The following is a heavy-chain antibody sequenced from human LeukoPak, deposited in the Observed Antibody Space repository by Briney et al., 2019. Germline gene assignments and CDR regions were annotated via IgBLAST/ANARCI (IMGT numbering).Heavy chain of an antibody. D-gene: IGHD2/OR15-2a*01. J-gene: IGHJ4*02. CDR1: GFTCSTYS. Sequence: GGSLRLSCAASGFTCSTYSMNWVRQAPGKGLEWVSSITSSSSYIYYADSVKGRFTISRDNAKNSLYLQMNSLTADDTALYYCASLSTSPSIGDYWGQGTLVTVSS. V-gene: IGHV3-21*01. CDR2: ITSSSSYI. CDR3: ASLSTSPSIGDY.